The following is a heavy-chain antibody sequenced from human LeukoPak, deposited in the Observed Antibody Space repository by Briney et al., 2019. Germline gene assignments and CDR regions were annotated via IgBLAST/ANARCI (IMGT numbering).Heavy chain of an antibody. D-gene: IGHD6-19*01. CDR2: ISYDGSNK. CDR3: AKARSYSSGWYSIDY. J-gene: IGHJ4*02. Sequence: SCKVSGYTLTELSMHWVRQAPGKGLEWVAVISYDGSNKYYADSVKGRFTISRDNSKNTLYLQMNSLRAEDTAVYYCAKARSYSSGWYSIDYWGQGTLVTVSS. CDR1: GYTLTELS. V-gene: IGHV3-30*18.